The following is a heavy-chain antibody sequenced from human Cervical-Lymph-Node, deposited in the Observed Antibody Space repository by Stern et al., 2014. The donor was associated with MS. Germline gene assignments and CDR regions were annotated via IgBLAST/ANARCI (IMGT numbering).Heavy chain of an antibody. V-gene: IGHV5-51*01. CDR3: ARDYGDYAFDY. CDR2: IFPGDSDT. J-gene: IGHJ4*02. D-gene: IGHD4-17*01. CDR1: GYSFTANW. Sequence: EVQLLQPGAEVKKPGESLKISCKGSGYSFTANWIAWVRQMPGKGLEWMGIIFPGDSDTRYSPSFQGQVTISADKSISTAYLQGSSLKASDTAMYYCARDYGDYAFDYWGQGTLVTVSS.